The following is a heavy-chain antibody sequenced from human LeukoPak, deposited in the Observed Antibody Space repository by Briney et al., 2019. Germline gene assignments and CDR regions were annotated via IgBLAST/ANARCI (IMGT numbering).Heavy chain of an antibody. CDR2: IYCGDSDT. V-gene: IGHV5-51*01. CDR3: ARSGNLHPADIFDK. CDR1: GDIFTSYW. J-gene: IGHJ4*02. Sequence: GEPLKISCKGSGDIFTSYWSGGVRQMPGKGREWMGIIYCGDSDTRYSPSSPGQVTISVEQSTSTAFTQWPSLKASETAMYFCARSGNLHPADIFDKWGQGTLVTVSS. D-gene: IGHD2-2*01.